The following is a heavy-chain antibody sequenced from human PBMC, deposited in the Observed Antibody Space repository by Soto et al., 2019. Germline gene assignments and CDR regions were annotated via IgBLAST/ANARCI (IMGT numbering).Heavy chain of an antibody. J-gene: IGHJ4*02. CDR1: GVTFTTNA. V-gene: IGHV3-23*01. CDR2: ISGSGGST. CDR3: AKSLRGIIIDFDY. Sequence: GGSVRLSCAASGVTFTTNAMSWVRQAPGKGLEWVSAISGSGGSTYYVDSVKGRFTISRDNSKNTLYLQMNSLRAEDTAVYYCAKSLRGIIIDFDYWGQGTQVTVSS. D-gene: IGHD3-10*01.